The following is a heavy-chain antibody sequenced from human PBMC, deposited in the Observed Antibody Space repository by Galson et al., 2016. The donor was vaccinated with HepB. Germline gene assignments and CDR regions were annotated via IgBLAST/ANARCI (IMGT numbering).Heavy chain of an antibody. Sequence: SVKVSCKASGYTFTSYGISWVRQAPGQGLEWVGWISTYDGDTNYAQDLQGRVTMTTDTSTTTAYMELRSLRSDDTAMYYCARDWYCSAGSCYDAFDIWGQGTMVTVSS. J-gene: IGHJ3*02. CDR2: ISTYDGDT. CDR1: GYTFTSYG. V-gene: IGHV1-18*01. D-gene: IGHD2-15*01. CDR3: ARDWYCSAGSCYDAFDI.